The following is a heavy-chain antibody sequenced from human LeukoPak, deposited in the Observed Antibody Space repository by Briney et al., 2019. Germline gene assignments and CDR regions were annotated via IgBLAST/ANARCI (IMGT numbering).Heavy chain of an antibody. V-gene: IGHV4-39*01. D-gene: IGHD5-12*01. CDR1: GGSISSSSYY. J-gene: IGHJ4*02. Sequence: SETLSLTCTVSGGSISSSSYYWGWIRQPPGKGLEWIGSIYYGGSTYYNPSLKSRVTISVDTSKNQFSLKLSSVTAADTAVYYCARRRYSGYDFDYWGQGTLVTVSS. CDR2: IYYGGST. CDR3: ARRRYSGYDFDY.